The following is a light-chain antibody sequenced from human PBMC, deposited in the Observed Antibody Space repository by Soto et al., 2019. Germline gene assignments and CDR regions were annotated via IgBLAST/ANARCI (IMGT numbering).Light chain of an antibody. CDR1: QSLVNSDGNTY. J-gene: IGKJ4*01. V-gene: IGKV2-24*01. CDR2: LIS. CDR3: MQTTHPPLT. Sequence: DRVLTQSPVSSPVTLGQPASISCWSSQSLVNSDGNTYLNWLQQRPGQPPRLLIYLISKRMSGVPDRFSGSGAGTNFTLNISRVEADDVGIYYCMQTTHPPLTFGGGTKVEIK.